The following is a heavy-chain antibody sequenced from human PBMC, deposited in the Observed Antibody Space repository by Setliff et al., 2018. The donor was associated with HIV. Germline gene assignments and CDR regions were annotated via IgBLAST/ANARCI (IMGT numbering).Heavy chain of an antibody. Sequence: ASVKVSCKASGYTFTGYYMHWVRQAPGQRLEWMGRINPYSGDTNYAQKFQGRVTMTRDTSITTAYMELSRLTSDDTAVYYCARGSTAVNYYYNHMDVWGKGTTVTVSS. CDR3: ARGSTAVNYYYNHMDV. D-gene: IGHD2-2*01. J-gene: IGHJ6*03. V-gene: IGHV1-2*06. CDR1: GYTFTGYY. CDR2: INPYSGDT.